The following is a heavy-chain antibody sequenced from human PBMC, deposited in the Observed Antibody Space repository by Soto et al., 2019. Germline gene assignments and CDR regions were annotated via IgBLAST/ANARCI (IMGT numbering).Heavy chain of an antibody. CDR3: ARDGGIQMWSPYYFDY. D-gene: IGHD2-21*01. V-gene: IGHV3-30*03. J-gene: IGHJ4*02. CDR1: GFTFSNYA. Sequence: QVQLVESGGGVVQPGMSLRLSCTASGFTFSNYAMHWVRQSPDRGLEWLAIVSYDGSKTYYSDFVKGRFTISRDNSKNTLYLQMNTLNAEDTAAYFCARDGGIQMWSPYYFDYWGQGTLVTVSS. CDR2: VSYDGSKT.